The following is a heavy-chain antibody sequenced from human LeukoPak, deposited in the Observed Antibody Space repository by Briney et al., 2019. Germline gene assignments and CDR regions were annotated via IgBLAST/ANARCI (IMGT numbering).Heavy chain of an antibody. D-gene: IGHD5-18*01. CDR2: INHSGST. CDR3: ARRTRGYSYGPYYYGMDV. Sequence: SETLSLTCAVYGGSFSGYYWSWIRQPPGKGLEWIGEINHSGSTNYNPSLKSRVTISVDTSKNQFSLKLSSVTVADTAVYYCARRTRGYSYGPYYYGMDVWGQGTTVTVSS. CDR1: GGSFSGYY. J-gene: IGHJ6*02. V-gene: IGHV4-34*01.